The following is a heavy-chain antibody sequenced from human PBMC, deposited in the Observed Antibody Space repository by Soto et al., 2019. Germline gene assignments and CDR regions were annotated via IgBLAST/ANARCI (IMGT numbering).Heavy chain of an antibody. D-gene: IGHD3-16*01. J-gene: IGHJ5*02. CDR2: IYRDEDK. V-gene: IGHV2-5*02. CDR3: SQNGGRRKGEDYVEGRDRLRWYDT. Sequence: QITLKASGPTLVKPTQPLTLTCTLSGSSLSTIGVGAVGIREPPGKALEWLAVIYRDEDKRDRPSPQSRLTITKDTSKDEVVLTMTNVDPVDTGTYYCSQNGGRRKGEDYVEGRDRLRWYDTWGQGSLVTVSS. CDR1: GSSLSTIGVG.